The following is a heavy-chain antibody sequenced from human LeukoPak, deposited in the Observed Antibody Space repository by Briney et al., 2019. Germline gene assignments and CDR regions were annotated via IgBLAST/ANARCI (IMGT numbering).Heavy chain of an antibody. CDR3: GHDAYSYRYYKYGAFDF. CDR1: GFIFSDYG. J-gene: IGHJ4*02. D-gene: IGHD1-26*01. CDR2: ISYDGNKQ. Sequence: GGSLRLSCAASGFIFSDYGVHWVRQVPGKGLEGVALISYDGNKQYYADSVKGRFTISRDDSKKMVFLQMNSLGVEDTAVYYCGHDAYSYRYYKYGAFDFWGQGTRVTVSS. V-gene: IGHV3-30*03.